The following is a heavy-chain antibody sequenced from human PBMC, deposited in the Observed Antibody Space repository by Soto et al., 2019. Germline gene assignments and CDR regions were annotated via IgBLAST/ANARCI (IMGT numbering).Heavy chain of an antibody. CDR3: ARDSSPAHPEVVPAARDYYYGMDV. D-gene: IGHD2-2*01. CDR2: INAGNGNT. J-gene: IGHJ6*02. Sequence: ASVKVSCKASGHTFTSYAMHWVRQAPGQRLERMGWINAGNGNTKYSQKFQGRVTITRDTSASTAYMELSSLRSEDTALYYCARDSSPAHPEVVPAARDYYYGMDVWGQGTTVTVSS. V-gene: IGHV1-3*01. CDR1: GHTFTSYA.